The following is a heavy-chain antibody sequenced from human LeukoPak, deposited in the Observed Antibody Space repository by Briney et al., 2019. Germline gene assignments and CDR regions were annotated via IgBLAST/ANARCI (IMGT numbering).Heavy chain of an antibody. Sequence: GASVKVSCKASGHTFTGYYIHCVRQAPGQGLEWMGWINPNSGDTNFAQKFQGRVTMTRDTSISTAYMELSRLRSDDTAVYYCARGPNRNYDVVFGYFDYWGQGTLVTVSS. J-gene: IGHJ4*02. CDR2: INPNSGDT. D-gene: IGHD3-10*02. CDR3: ARGPNRNYDVVFGYFDY. V-gene: IGHV1-2*02. CDR1: GHTFTGYY.